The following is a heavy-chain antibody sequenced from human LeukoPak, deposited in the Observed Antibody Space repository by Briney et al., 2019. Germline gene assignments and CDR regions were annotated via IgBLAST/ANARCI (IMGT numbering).Heavy chain of an antibody. J-gene: IGHJ4*02. V-gene: IGHV1-18*01. Sequence: ASVKVSCKASSYTFTSYGISWVRQAPGQGLEWMGWISAYNGNTNYAQKLQGRVTMTTDTSTSTAYMELRSLRSDDTAVYYCARVDRYHGSGDYWGQGTLVTVSS. D-gene: IGHD3-10*01. CDR2: ISAYNGNT. CDR3: ARVDRYHGSGDY. CDR1: SYTFTSYG.